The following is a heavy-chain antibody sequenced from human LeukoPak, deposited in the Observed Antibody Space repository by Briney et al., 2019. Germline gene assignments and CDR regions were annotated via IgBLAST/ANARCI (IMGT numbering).Heavy chain of an antibody. J-gene: IGHJ5*02. Sequence: PEGSLRLSCVASGFTSSSYWMHWVRQVPGKGLVWVSRISGDGTARNYADSVKGRFTISRDDAKNTVDLQMNSLRGEDTAVYYCVRGRGSYGWFDPWGQGTLVTVSS. D-gene: IGHD3-10*01. CDR1: GFTSSSYW. V-gene: IGHV3-74*01. CDR3: VRGRGSYGWFDP. CDR2: ISGDGTAR.